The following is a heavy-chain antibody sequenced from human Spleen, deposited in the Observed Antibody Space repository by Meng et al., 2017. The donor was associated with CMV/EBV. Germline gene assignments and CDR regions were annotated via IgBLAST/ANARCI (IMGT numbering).Heavy chain of an antibody. D-gene: IGHD2-15*01. CDR3: ASDGGGRNYFDY. CDR1: GGSISSGGTY. V-gene: IGHV4-31*03. J-gene: IGHJ4*02. CDR2: IYYSGST. Sequence: TVSGGSISSGGTYWSWIRQNPGKGLEWIGYIYYSGSTYYNPSIKSRVTISIDTSKNQFSLKLSSVTAADTAVYYCASDGGGRNYFDYWGQGTLVTVSS.